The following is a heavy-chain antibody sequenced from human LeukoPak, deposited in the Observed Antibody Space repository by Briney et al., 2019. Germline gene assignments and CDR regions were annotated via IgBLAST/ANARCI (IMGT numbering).Heavy chain of an antibody. V-gene: IGHV3-23*01. J-gene: IGHJ6*04. D-gene: IGHD2-2*01. CDR2: ISGSGGST. CDR1: GFTFSSYA. CDR3: AKARVYCSSTSCRRNGMDV. Sequence: PGGSLRLSCAASGFTFSSYAMSWVRQAPGKGLGWVSAISGSGGSTYYADSVKGRFTISRDNSKNTLYLQMNSLRAEDTAVYYCAKARVYCSSTSCRRNGMDVWGKGTTVTVSS.